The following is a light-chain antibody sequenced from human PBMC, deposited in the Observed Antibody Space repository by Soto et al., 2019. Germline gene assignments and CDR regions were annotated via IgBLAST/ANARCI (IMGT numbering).Light chain of an antibody. CDR3: QQYNSYSWT. J-gene: IGKJ1*01. CDR1: QSISSW. Sequence: DIQMTQSPSALSASVGDRVTITCRASQSISSWLAWYPQEPGKAPKPLIYDGSSLGSGVPSRFSGSGSGTEFTLTLRSLQPDDLATYYCQQYNSYSWTFGQGTKLDIK. V-gene: IGKV1-5*01. CDR2: DGS.